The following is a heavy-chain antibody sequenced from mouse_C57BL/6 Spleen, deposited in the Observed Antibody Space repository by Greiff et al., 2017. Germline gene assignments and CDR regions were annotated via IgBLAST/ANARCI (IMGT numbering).Heavy chain of an antibody. J-gene: IGHJ4*01. Sequence: QVQLQQPGAELVKPGASVTLSCKASGYTFTSYWMQWGKQRLGQGLEWFGEIDPSDSFTNYNQKFKGKATLTGDPSTSTSYMQLSSLTYEDSAVYDCARYYYAMDYWGQGTSVTVSS. V-gene: IGHV1-50*01. CDR3: ARYYYAMDY. CDR1: GYTFTSYW. CDR2: IDPSDSFT.